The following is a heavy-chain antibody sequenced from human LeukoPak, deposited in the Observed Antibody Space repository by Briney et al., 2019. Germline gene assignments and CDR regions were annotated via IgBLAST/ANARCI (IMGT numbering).Heavy chain of an antibody. Sequence: SETLSLTCTVSGGSISSYYWSWIRQPPGKGLEWIGRIYTSGSTNYNPFLKSRVTMSVDTSKNQFSLKLSSVTAADTAVYYCARDWDIVVVPAAMSRGWAFDIWGQGTMVTVSS. CDR1: GGSISSYY. J-gene: IGHJ3*02. CDR3: ARDWDIVVVPAAMSRGWAFDI. V-gene: IGHV4-4*07. CDR2: IYTSGST. D-gene: IGHD2-2*01.